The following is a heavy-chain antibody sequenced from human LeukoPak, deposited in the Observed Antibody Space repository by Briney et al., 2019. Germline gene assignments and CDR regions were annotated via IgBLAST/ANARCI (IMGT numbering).Heavy chain of an antibody. V-gene: IGHV4-39*02. CDR2: IYYSGST. J-gene: IGHJ3*02. CDR3: ARERRYCSSTSCYGAFDI. D-gene: IGHD2-2*01. CDR1: GGSISSGTYY. Sequence: SETLSLTCIVSGGSISSGTYYWGWIRQPPGKGLEWIGSIYYSGSTYYNPSLKSRVTISVDTSKNQFSLKLSSVTAADTAVYYCARERRYCSSTSCYGAFDIWGQGTMVTVSS.